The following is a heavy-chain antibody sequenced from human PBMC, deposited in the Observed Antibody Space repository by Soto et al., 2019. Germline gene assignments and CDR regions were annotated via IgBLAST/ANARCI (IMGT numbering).Heavy chain of an antibody. CDR3: ARRGPAGDRYYFNY. J-gene: IGHJ4*02. V-gene: IGHV4-39*02. CDR2: ISYSGST. CDR1: GGSVSSSTYY. D-gene: IGHD3-22*01. Sequence: PSETLSLTCTVSGGSVSSSTYYWGWIRQSPGKGLEWITSISYSGSTLFNPSLKSRVTTSVDTSNNHLSLKLRSVTAADTAVYYCARRGPAGDRYYFNYWGQGTLVTVSS.